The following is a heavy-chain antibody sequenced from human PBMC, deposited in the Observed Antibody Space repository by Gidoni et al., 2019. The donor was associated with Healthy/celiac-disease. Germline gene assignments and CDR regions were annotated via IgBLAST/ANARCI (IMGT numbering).Heavy chain of an antibody. Sequence: EVQLVESGGGLVQPGGFLRLSCAASGFTFRSYSMNWVRQAPGKGLDWVSYISSSSSTIYYADSVKGRFTISRDNAKNSLYLQMNSLRAEDTAVYYCASFIGDYGDYDAFDIWGQGTMVTVSS. J-gene: IGHJ3*02. CDR1: GFTFRSYS. CDR3: ASFIGDYGDYDAFDI. CDR2: ISSSSSTI. D-gene: IGHD4-17*01. V-gene: IGHV3-48*01.